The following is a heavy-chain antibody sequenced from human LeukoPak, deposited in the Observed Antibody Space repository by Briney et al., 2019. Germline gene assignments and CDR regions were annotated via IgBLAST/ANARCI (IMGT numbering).Heavy chain of an antibody. CDR2: INDNGANT. CDR3: TKGDGGYYPIDN. CDR1: GFTFSKNG. V-gene: IGHV3-23*01. J-gene: IGHJ4*02. Sequence: GASLRLFFAASGFTFSKNGMSWVRQAPGKGLEWVSTINDNGANTHYADSVNGRFTISRDNSRKTLLLEMNSLRADDTALYYCTKGDGGYYPIDNWGQGTLVIVSS. D-gene: IGHD1-26*01.